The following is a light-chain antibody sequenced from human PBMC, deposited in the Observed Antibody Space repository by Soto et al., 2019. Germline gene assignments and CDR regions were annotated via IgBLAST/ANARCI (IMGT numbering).Light chain of an antibody. CDR3: QQYNNFPLT. J-gene: IGKJ4*01. Sequence: DIQMTQSPSTLSASVGDRVTITCRASQSISSWLAWYQQKPGKAPKLLIHEASRLESGVPSRFSGSESGTEFTLTISGLHAEHFATYYCQQYNNFPLTFGGGTKV. V-gene: IGKV1-5*01. CDR1: QSISSW. CDR2: EAS.